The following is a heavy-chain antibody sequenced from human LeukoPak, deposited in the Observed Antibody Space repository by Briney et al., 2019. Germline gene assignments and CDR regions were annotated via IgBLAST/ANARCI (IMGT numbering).Heavy chain of an antibody. CDR1: GFTFSSYS. CDR2: ISSSSSTI. CDR3: ARGYCSSSSCREFDY. J-gene: IGHJ4*02. V-gene: IGHV3-48*01. Sequence: PGGSLRLSCAASGFTFSSYSMNWVRQAPGKGLEWVSYISSSSSTIYYADSVKGRFTISRDNSKNTLFLQMNSLRAEDTAVYYCARGYCSSSSCREFDYWGQGTLVTVSS. D-gene: IGHD2-2*01.